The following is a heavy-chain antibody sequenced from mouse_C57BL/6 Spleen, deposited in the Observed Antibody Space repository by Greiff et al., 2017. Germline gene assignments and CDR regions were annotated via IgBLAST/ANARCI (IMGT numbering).Heavy chain of an antibody. J-gene: IGHJ4*01. Sequence: QVQLKQPGAELVKPGASVKLSCKASGYTFTSYWMHWVKQRPGQGLEWIGNINPSDGDTNYNEKFKSKATLTVDKSSSTAYMQLSSLTSEDSAVYYCARRALRTSMDYWGQGTSVTVSS. V-gene: IGHV1-53*01. CDR3: ARRALRTSMDY. D-gene: IGHD1-2*01. CDR1: GYTFTSYW. CDR2: INPSDGDT.